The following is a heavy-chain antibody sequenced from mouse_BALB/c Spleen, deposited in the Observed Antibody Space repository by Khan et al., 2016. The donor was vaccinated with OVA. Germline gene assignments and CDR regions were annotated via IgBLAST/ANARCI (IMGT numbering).Heavy chain of an antibody. CDR2: IYPGTDNT. CDR3: AREGALYYFDY. J-gene: IGHJ2*01. CDR1: GYTFTSYW. Sequence: QVRLQQSGAELVRPGASVKLSCKTSGYTFTSYWIHWVKQRSGQGLEWMARIYPGTDNTYYSEKLKDKATLTADKSSSTAYMQLSSLKSEDCAVYFCAREGALYYFDYWGQGTTLTVSS. D-gene: IGHD3-1*01. V-gene: IGHV1S132*01.